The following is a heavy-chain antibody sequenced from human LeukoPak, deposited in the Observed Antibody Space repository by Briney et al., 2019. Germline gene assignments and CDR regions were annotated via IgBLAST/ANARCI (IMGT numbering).Heavy chain of an antibody. Sequence: GRSLRLSCAASGFTFSSYAMHWVRQAPGKGLEWVAVISYDGSNKYYADSVKGRFTISRDNSKNTLYLQMNSLRAEDTAVYYCAKIESYYDILTGYYLNWFDPWGQGTLVTVSS. CDR1: GFTFSSYA. D-gene: IGHD3-9*01. V-gene: IGHV3-30*04. J-gene: IGHJ5*02. CDR2: ISYDGSNK. CDR3: AKIESYYDILTGYYLNWFDP.